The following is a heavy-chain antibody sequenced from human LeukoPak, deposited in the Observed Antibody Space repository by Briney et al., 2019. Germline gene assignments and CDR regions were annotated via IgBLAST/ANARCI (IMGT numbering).Heavy chain of an antibody. CDR1: GFILSRCH. Sequence: GGSLRLSCVASGFILSRCHMSWVRQTPGKGLEWVALSYSGGSTYYADSVKGRFTISRDNSKKMLFLQMNSLRADDTGVYYCARGPDVDGYIHAPFDSWGQGTLVTVSS. V-gene: IGHV3-53*01. CDR2: SYSGGST. J-gene: IGHJ4*02. D-gene: IGHD5-24*01. CDR3: ARGPDVDGYIHAPFDS.